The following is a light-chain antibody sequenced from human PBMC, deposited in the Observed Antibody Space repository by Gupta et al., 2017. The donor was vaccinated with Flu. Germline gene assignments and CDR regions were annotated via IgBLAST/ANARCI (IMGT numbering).Light chain of an antibody. CDR2: WAS. V-gene: IGKV4-1*01. CDR3: QQDYSTPLT. CDR1: QSVLFSPNNKNY. J-gene: IGKJ4*01. Sequence: DIVMTQSPDSLAVSLGERATINCKSSQSVLFSPNNKNYLAWYQQKPGQPPKLLIYWASARESGVPDRFSGSGSGTDFTLTISTLQAEDVAVYYCQQDYSTPLTFGGGTKVEIK.